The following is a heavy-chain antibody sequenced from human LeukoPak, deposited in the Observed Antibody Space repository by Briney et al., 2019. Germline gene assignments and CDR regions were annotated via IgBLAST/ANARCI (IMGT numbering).Heavy chain of an antibody. Sequence: PSETLSLTCTVSGGSISSGSYYWSWIRQPAGKGLEWIGRIYTSGSTNYNPSLKSRVAISVDTSENQFSLKLSSVTAADTAVYYCAGLGVVAANGSLQFDPWGQGTLVTVSS. CDR2: IYTSGST. V-gene: IGHV4-61*02. J-gene: IGHJ5*02. CDR3: AGLGVVAANGSLQFDP. CDR1: GGSISSGSYY. D-gene: IGHD2-15*01.